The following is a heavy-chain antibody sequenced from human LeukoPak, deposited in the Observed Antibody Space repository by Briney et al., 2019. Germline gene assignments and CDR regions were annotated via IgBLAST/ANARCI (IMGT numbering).Heavy chain of an antibody. D-gene: IGHD3-10*01. CDR2: MHYSGST. CDR1: GGSISSRSYY. V-gene: IGHV4-39*01. Sequence: PSETLSLTCNVYGGSISSRSYYWGWVRQPPGKGLEWIGSMHYSGSTYYNPSLKSRVTISIDTSKNQFSLKLSSVTAADTAVYYCARRASGSYSNSDYWGQGTLVTVSS. J-gene: IGHJ4*02. CDR3: ARRASGSYSNSDY.